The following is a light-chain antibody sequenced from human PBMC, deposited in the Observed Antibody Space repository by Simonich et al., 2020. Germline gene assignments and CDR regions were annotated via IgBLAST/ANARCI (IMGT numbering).Light chain of an antibody. CDR3: QQYDNPPFT. CDR1: QDISNY. Sequence: DIQMTQSPSSLSASEGYRVTITCQACQDISNYLNWYQQKPGKDPKRLIYEASNLETGVPSRVSRSGSGTDFPFTISSLPPEDITTYYCQQYDNPPFTFGPGTKVDIK. CDR2: EAS. V-gene: IGKV1-33*01. J-gene: IGKJ3*01.